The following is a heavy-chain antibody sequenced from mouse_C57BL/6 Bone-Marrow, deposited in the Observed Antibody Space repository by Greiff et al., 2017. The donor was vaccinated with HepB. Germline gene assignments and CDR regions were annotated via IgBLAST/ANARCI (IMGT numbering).Heavy chain of an antibody. V-gene: IGHV3-1*01. Sequence: EVQLQQSGPGMVKPSQSLSLTCTVTGYSITSGYDWHWIRHFPGNKLEWMGYISYSGSTNYNPSLKSRISITHDTSKNHFFLKLNSVTTEDTATYYCARRGAYGNCAWFAYWGQGTLVTVSA. D-gene: IGHD2-1*01. CDR3: ARRGAYGNCAWFAY. CDR2: ISYSGST. CDR1: GYSITSGYD. J-gene: IGHJ3*01.